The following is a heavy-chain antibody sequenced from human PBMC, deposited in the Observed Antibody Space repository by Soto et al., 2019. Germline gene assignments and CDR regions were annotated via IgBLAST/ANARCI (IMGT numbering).Heavy chain of an antibody. Sequence: EVQLVQSGAEVKKPGESLKISCKTSGYRFTSHWIGWVRQMPGKGLEYLGIIHPVDSDARYDPSFQGQVTISAAKSTNTAYLQWTSLKASDTAVYYCARQHPDDALDVWGQGTMVTVSS. V-gene: IGHV5-51*01. CDR2: IHPVDSDA. CDR3: ARQHPDDALDV. CDR1: GYRFTSHW. J-gene: IGHJ3*01.